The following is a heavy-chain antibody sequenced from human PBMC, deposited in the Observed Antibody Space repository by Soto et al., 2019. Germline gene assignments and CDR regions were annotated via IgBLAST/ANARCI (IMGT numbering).Heavy chain of an antibody. Sequence: SLRLSCTASGFTFGDYAMSWFRQAPGKGLEWVGFIRSKAYGGTTEYAASVKGRFTISRDDSKSIAYLQMNSLKTEDTAVYYCTRDLGQSFPRPGVAGWFDPWGQGTLVTVS. CDR3: TRDLGQSFPRPGVAGWFDP. J-gene: IGHJ5*02. CDR1: GFTFGDYA. D-gene: IGHD2-15*01. CDR2: IRSKAYGGTT. V-gene: IGHV3-49*03.